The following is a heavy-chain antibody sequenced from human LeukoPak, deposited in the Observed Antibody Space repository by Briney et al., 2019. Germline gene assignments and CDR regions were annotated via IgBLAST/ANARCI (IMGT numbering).Heavy chain of an antibody. D-gene: IGHD3-22*01. CDR1: GYTFTSYG. CDR2: ISAYNGNT. CDR3: ARSVYYDSSGRENY. J-gene: IGHJ4*02. Sequence: ASVKVSCKASGYTFTSYGISWVRQAPGQGLEWMGWISAYNGNTNYAQKLQGRVTMTTDTSTSTAYVELRSLRSDDTAVYYCARSVYYDSSGRENYWGQGTLVTVSS. V-gene: IGHV1-18*01.